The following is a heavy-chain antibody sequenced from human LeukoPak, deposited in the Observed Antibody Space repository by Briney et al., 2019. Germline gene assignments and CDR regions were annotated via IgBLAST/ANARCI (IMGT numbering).Heavy chain of an antibody. V-gene: IGHV4-59*01. CDR1: GGSFSGYY. J-gene: IGHJ4*02. Sequence: SETLSLTCAVYGGSFSGYYWSWIRQPPGKGLEWIGYIYYSGSTNYNPSLKSRVTISVDTSKSQFSLKLSSVTAADTAVYYCARESDYYDSSGYFDYWGQGTLVTVSS. CDR3: ARESDYYDSSGYFDY. CDR2: IYYSGST. D-gene: IGHD3-22*01.